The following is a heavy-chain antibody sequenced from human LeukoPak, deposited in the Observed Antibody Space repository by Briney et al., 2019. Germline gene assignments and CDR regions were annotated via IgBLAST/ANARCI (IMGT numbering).Heavy chain of an antibody. CDR1: GFTFSSYA. CDR3: ARADCGGDCYLGNYFDY. Sequence: QTGGSLRLSCAASGFTFSSYAMHWVRQAPGQGLEWVAVISYDGSNKYYADSVKGRFTISRDNSKNTLYLQMNSLRAEDTAVYYCARADCGGDCYLGNYFDYWGQGTLVTVSS. D-gene: IGHD2-21*02. CDR2: ISYDGSNK. V-gene: IGHV3-30*04. J-gene: IGHJ4*02.